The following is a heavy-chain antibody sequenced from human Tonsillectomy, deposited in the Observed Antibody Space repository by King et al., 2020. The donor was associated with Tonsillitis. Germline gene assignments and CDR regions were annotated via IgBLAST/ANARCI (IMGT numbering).Heavy chain of an antibody. CDR2: IYYNGST. CDR1: GRSISSYY. V-gene: IGHV4-59*01. D-gene: IGHD3-3*01. J-gene: IGHJ4*02. Sequence: VQLQESGPGLLKPSETLSLTCTVSGRSISSYYWSWIRQPPGKGLEWIGCIYYNGSTNYNPSLNSRVTISVDTSKNQISLKLSSVTAADTALYYCAAQTYYDFWSGYNFDYWGQGTLVTVSS. CDR3: AAQTYYDFWSGYNFDY.